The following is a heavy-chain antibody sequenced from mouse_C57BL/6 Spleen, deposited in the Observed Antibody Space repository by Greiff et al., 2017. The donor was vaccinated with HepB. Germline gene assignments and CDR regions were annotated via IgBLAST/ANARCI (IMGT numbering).Heavy chain of an antibody. CDR2: IDPETGGT. D-gene: IGHD1-1*01. CDR1: GYTFTDYE. Sequence: QVQLKESGAELVRPGASVTLSCKASGYTFTDYEMHWVKQTPVHGLEWIGAIDPETGGTAYNQKFKGKAILTADKSSSTAYMELRSLTSEDSAVYYCTRRHYGSNYAMDYWGQGTTVTVSS. V-gene: IGHV1-15*01. J-gene: IGHJ4*01. CDR3: TRRHYGSNYAMDY.